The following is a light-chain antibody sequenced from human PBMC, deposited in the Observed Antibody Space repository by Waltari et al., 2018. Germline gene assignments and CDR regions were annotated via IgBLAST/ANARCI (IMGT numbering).Light chain of an antibody. CDR2: EVS. CDR1: QSLRRSDGKTH. V-gene: IGKV2-29*02. J-gene: IGKJ2*01. CDR3: MQGIHFPYT. Sequence: QSLRRSDGKTHLFWHLQKPGQSPQLLMFEVSRRVSGVPDRFSGSGSGTTFTLKISRVEAEDVGVYYCMQGIHFPYTFGQGTKLEIK.